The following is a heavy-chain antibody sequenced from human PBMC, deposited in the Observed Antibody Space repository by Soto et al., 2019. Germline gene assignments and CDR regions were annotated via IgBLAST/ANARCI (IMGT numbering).Heavy chain of an antibody. J-gene: IGHJ6*02. D-gene: IGHD3-16*01. CDR3: AMVDVYVTPSPQDV. CDR1: GYTFTRYG. V-gene: IGHV1-18*01. CDR2: INTYNGNT. Sequence: QVQLVQSGAEVKNPGASVKVSCKASGYTFTRYGIGWARQAPGQGLEWMGWINTYNGNTNYAQNVQGRGTLTTDTTTSTAYMEVRSLRSNDTAIYYCAMVDVYVTPSPQDVWGQGTTVIVSS.